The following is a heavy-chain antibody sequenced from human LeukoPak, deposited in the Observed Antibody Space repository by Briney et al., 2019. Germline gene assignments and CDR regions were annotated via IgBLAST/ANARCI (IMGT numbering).Heavy chain of an antibody. Sequence: ASVKVSCKASGYTFTGYYMHWVRQAPGQGLEWMGWINPNSGGTNYAQKFQGRVTMTRDTSISTAYMELSRLRSDDTAVYYCARGITIFGVALYYFDYRGQGTLVTVSS. J-gene: IGHJ4*02. CDR2: INPNSGGT. CDR1: GYTFTGYY. CDR3: ARGITIFGVALYYFDY. V-gene: IGHV1-2*02. D-gene: IGHD3-3*01.